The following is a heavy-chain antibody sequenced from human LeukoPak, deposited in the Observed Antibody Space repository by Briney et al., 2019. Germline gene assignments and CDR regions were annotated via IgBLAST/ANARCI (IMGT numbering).Heavy chain of an antibody. CDR2: ISYDGDKK. CDR1: GFTFSSYG. J-gene: IGHJ6*02. Sequence: GGSLRLSCAASGFTFSSYGMYWVRQAPGMGLEWVALISYDGDKKNYADPVKGRFTVSRDNSKNTLYVQMNSLRAEDTAVYYCAKGLTIFGVISSHALDVWGRGTTVTVSS. CDR3: AKGLTIFGVISSHALDV. D-gene: IGHD3-3*01. V-gene: IGHV3-30*18.